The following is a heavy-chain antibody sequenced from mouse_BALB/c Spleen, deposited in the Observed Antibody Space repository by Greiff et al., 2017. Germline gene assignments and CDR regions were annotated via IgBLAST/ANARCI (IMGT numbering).Heavy chain of an antibody. V-gene: IGHV1S22*01. D-gene: IGHD2-2*01. CDR1: GYTFTSYW. Sequence: LQQPGSDLVRPGASVKLSCTASGYTFTSYWMHWVKQRPGQGLEWIGKIYPGSGSTYYDEKFKSMATLTVDTSYSTAYMQLSSLTSEDSAVYYCTRGLDGYDRFAYWGQGTLVTVSA. J-gene: IGHJ3*01. CDR3: TRGLDGYDRFAY. CDR2: IYPGSGST.